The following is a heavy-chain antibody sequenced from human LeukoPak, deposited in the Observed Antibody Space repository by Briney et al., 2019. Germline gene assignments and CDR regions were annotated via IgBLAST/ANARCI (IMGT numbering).Heavy chain of an antibody. CDR1: GGSFSGYY. J-gene: IGHJ4*02. CDR2: INHSGST. CDR3: ARGQGVVIKGYFDY. V-gene: IGHV4-34*01. Sequence: SETLSLTCAVSGGSFSGYYWSWIRQPPGKGLEWIGEINHSGSTNYNPSLKSRVTISVDTSKNQFSLKLSSVTAADTAVYYCARGQGVVIKGYFDYWGQGTLVTVSS. D-gene: IGHD3-10*01.